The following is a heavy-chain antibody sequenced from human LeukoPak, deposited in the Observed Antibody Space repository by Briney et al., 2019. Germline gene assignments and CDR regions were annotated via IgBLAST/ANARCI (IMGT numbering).Heavy chain of an antibody. CDR3: ARENWVFDC. J-gene: IGHJ4*02. V-gene: IGHV4-38-2*02. D-gene: IGHD7-27*01. Sequence: PSETLSLTCVVSGYSISSGYHWGWIRQPPGEGLEWIGSVYRSGSTYYNPSLKSRVTISVDTSKNQISLKVRSVTAADTAVYYCARENWVFDCWGQGILVTVSS. CDR2: VYRSGST. CDR1: GYSISSGYH.